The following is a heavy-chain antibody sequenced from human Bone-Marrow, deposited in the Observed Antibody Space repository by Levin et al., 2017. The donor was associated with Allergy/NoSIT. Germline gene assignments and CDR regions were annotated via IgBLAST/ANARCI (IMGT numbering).Heavy chain of an antibody. Sequence: SQTLSLTCTVSGDSISSETYYWTWLRQPAGKGLEWIGRIFAYNRGTTSYNPSLKSRVTISADTSKNEFSLNLSSVTAADTAVYYCAGGHYMVQVVYFDSWGQGTLVTVSS. CDR3: AGGHYMVQVVYFDS. D-gene: IGHD3-10*01. CDR2: IFAYNRGTT. V-gene: IGHV4-61*02. J-gene: IGHJ4*02. CDR1: GDSISSETYY.